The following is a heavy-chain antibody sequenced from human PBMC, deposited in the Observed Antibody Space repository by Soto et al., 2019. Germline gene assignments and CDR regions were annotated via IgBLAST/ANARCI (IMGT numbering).Heavy chain of an antibody. CDR2: INPNSGGT. D-gene: IGHD3-10*01. V-gene: IGHV1-2*04. CDR1: GYTFTGYY. CDR3: AAGSYGSGSYLYY. Sequence: ASVKVSCKASGYTFTGYYMHWVRQAPGQGLEWMGWINPNSGGTNYAQKFQGWVTMTRDTSISTAYMELSRLRSDDTAVYYCAAGSYGSGSYLYYWGQGTLVTVSS. J-gene: IGHJ4*02.